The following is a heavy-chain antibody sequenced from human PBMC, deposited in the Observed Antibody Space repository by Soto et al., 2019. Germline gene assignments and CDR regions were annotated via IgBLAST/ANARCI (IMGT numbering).Heavy chain of an antibody. CDR3: AGRLSQDGYSYGAQYYGMDV. V-gene: IGHV1-69*13. CDR2: IIPIFGTA. D-gene: IGHD5-18*01. J-gene: IGHJ6*02. Sequence: GASVKVSCKASGGTFSSYAISWVRQAPGQGLEWMGGIIPIFGTANYAQKFQGRVTITADESTSTAYMELSSLRSEDTAVYYCAGRLSQDGYSYGAQYYGMDVWGQGTTVTVSS. CDR1: GGTFSSYA.